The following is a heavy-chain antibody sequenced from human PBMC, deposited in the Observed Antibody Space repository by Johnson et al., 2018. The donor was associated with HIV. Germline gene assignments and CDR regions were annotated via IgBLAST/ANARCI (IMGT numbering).Heavy chain of an antibody. Sequence: VQLVESGGGLVQPGGSLRLSCAASGFIVSSNYMSWVRQAPGKGLEWVANIKKDGSEKYYVDSVKGRFHISRDNAKNSLYLQINSLRAEDTAVYYCARGSRITIFGVVIIHDAFDIWGQGTMVTVSS. CDR3: ARGSRITIFGVVIIHDAFDI. CDR2: IKKDGSEK. CDR1: GFIVSSNY. D-gene: IGHD3-3*01. V-gene: IGHV3-7*05. J-gene: IGHJ3*02.